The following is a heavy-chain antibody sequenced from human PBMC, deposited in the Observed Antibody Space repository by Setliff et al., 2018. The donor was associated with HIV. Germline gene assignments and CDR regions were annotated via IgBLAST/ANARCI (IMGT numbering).Heavy chain of an antibody. V-gene: IGHV5-51*01. CDR2: IYPGDSET. CDR1: GSRFTSHW. J-gene: IGHJ3*02. D-gene: IGHD1-1*01. CDR3: AREMRTIEGGALDI. Sequence: ESLKISCKGSGSRFTSHWIGWVRQMPGKGLEWMGIIYPGDSETRYSPSFQGQVTFSADKTVSTAYLQWSSLKPSDTAMYYCAREMRTIEGGALDIWGQGTLVTVSS.